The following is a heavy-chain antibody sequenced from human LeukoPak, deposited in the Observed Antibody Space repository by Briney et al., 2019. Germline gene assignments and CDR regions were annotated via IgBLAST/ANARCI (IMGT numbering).Heavy chain of an antibody. Sequence: GGSLRLSCAASGFTFSDYDMHWVRQTPGEGLEWVAGIGTAGDRYYADSVKGRITISRENAKTSLFLQMNSLRAGDTAVYYCARAGVGAAHDAFDMWGQGTMVTVSS. CDR2: IGTAGDR. J-gene: IGHJ3*02. CDR1: GFTFSDYD. V-gene: IGHV3-13*04. D-gene: IGHD1-26*01. CDR3: ARAGVGAAHDAFDM.